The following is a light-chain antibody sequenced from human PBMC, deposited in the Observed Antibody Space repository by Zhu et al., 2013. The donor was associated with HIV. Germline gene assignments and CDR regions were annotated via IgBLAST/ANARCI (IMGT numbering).Light chain of an antibody. CDR1: SSDVGNNDL. J-gene: IGLJ2*01. CDR3: CSYAGSSTSVI. CDR2: EVS. Sequence: QSALTQPASVSGSPGQSITISCTGTSSDVGNNDLVSWYHQHPGKAPELIIYEVSKRPSGVSNRFSGSKSGNTASLTISGLQAEDEADYYCCSYAGSSTSVIFGGGTKLTVL. V-gene: IGLV2-23*02.